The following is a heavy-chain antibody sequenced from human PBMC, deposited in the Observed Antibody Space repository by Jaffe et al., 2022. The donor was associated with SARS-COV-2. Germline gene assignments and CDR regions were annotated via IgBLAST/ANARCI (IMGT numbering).Heavy chain of an antibody. J-gene: IGHJ4*02. V-gene: IGHV4-59*01. Sequence: QVQLQESGPGLVKPSETLSLTCTVSGGSISSYYWSWIRQPPGKGLEWIGYIYYSGSTNYNPSLKSRVTISVDTSKNQFSLKLSSVTAADTAVYYCARDSPRYSYGFLFDYWGQGTLVTVSS. D-gene: IGHD5-18*01. CDR1: GGSISSYY. CDR3: ARDSPRYSYGFLFDY. CDR2: IYYSGST.